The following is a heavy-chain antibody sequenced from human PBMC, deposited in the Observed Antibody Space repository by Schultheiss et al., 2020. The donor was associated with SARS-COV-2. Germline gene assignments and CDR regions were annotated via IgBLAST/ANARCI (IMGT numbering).Heavy chain of an antibody. CDR2: IYHSGST. J-gene: IGHJ4*02. CDR1: GGSISSGGYY. CDR3: TRGLDETGYGIDY. Sequence: SETLSLTCTVSGGSISSGGYYWSWIRQPPGKGLEWIGSIYHSGSTYYNPSLKSRVTISVDTSKNQFSLKLRSVTAADTAVYYCTRGLDETGYGIDYWGQGNLVTVSS. D-gene: IGHD1-1*01. V-gene: IGHV4-39*07.